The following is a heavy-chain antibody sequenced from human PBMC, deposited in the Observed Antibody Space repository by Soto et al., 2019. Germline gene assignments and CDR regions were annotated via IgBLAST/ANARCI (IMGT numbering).Heavy chain of an antibody. V-gene: IGHV4-38-2*01. CDR3: ARVGSSSGMDV. J-gene: IGHJ6*02. CDR1: GYSISSGYY. Sequence: ETLSLTCAVSGYSISSGYYWGWIREPRGKGLEWIGSIYHSGSTYYNPSLKSRVTISVDTSKNQFSLKLSSVTAADTAVYYCARVGSSSGMDVWGQGTTVTVSS. CDR2: IYHSGST. D-gene: IGHD6-6*01.